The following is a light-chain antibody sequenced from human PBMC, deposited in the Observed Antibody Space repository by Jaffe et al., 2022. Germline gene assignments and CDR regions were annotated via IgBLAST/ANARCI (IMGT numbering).Light chain of an antibody. CDR1: QSIAGY. CDR3: QQSYNTLRT. CDR2: GAS. Sequence: DIQMTQSPSSLSASVGDRVTITCRASQSIAGYLNWYQQKPGKAPKLLIYGASTLKSGVPSRFSGRGSGTDFTLTISSLQPEDFATYYCQQSYNTLRTFGQGTRLEIK. V-gene: IGKV1-39*01. J-gene: IGKJ5*01.